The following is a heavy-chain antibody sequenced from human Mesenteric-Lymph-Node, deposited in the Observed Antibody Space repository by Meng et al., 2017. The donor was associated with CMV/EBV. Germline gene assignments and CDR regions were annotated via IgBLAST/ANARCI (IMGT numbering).Heavy chain of an antibody. D-gene: IGHD6-13*01. CDR2: ISGSGGST. V-gene: IGHV3-23*01. J-gene: IGHJ4*02. Sequence: GESLKISCAASGFTFSSYAMSWVRQAPGKGLEWVSAISGSGGSTYYADSVKGRFTISRDNSKNTLYLQMNSLRAEDTAVYYCAKAHSSSWLPYFDYWGQGTLVTVSS. CDR3: AKAHSSSWLPYFDY. CDR1: GFTFSSYA.